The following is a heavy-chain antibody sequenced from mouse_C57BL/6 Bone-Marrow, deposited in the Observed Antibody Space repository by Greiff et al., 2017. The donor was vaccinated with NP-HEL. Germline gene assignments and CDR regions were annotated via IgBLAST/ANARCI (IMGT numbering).Heavy chain of an antibody. D-gene: IGHD1-1*01. CDR1: GFTFSDYY. CDR2: ISNGGGST. CDR3: ARQGYYGRDYYAMDY. Sequence: EVHLVESGGGLVQPGGSLKLSCAASGFTFSDYYMYWVRQTPEKRLEWVAYISNGGGSTYYPDTVKGRFTISRDNAKNTLYLQMSRLKSEDTAMYYCARQGYYGRDYYAMDYWGQGTSVTVSS. J-gene: IGHJ4*01. V-gene: IGHV5-12*01.